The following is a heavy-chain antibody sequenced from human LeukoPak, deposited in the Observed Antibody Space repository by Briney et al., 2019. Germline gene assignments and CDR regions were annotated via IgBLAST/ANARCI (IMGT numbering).Heavy chain of an antibody. Sequence: ASVKVSCKASGYTFTGYYMHWVRQAPGQGLEWMGWINPNSGGTNYAQKFQGRVTMTRDTSISTAYMEPSRLRSDDTAVYYCARLHDYGDYDGIDYWGQGTLVTVSS. V-gene: IGHV1-2*02. D-gene: IGHD4-17*01. CDR3: ARLHDYGDYDGIDY. CDR1: GYTFTGYY. J-gene: IGHJ4*02. CDR2: INPNSGGT.